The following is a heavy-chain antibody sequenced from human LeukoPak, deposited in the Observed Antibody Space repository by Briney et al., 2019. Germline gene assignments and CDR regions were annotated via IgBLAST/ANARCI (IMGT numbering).Heavy chain of an antibody. CDR3: ARDDMVRGSGYYYYGMDV. V-gene: IGHV3-66*01. Sequence: GGSLRLSCAASGFTVSSNYMGWVRQAPGKGLEWVSVIYSGGSTYYADSVKGRFTISRDNSKNTLYLQMNSLRAEDTAVYYCARDDMVRGSGYYYYGMDVWGQGTTVTVSS. CDR1: GFTVSSNY. CDR2: IYSGGST. D-gene: IGHD3-10*01. J-gene: IGHJ6*02.